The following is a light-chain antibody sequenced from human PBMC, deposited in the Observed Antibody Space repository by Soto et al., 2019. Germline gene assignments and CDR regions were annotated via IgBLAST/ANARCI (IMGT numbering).Light chain of an antibody. CDR2: GAS. CDR1: QSVSISY. V-gene: IGKV3-20*01. J-gene: IGKJ5*01. CDR3: QQYGSSPTT. Sequence: EIVLTPSPGTLSLSPVERATLSCRASQSVSISYLAWYQQKPGQAPRLLIYGASSRATGIPYSFSGSGSGTNFTLTINRLEPEDFAVYYCQQYGSSPTTFVQGTRLDMK.